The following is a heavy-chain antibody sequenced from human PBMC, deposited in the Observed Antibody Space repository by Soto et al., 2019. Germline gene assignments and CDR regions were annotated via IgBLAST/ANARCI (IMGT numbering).Heavy chain of an antibody. Sequence: SETLSLTCTVSGGSISSYYWSWIRQPPGKGLEWIGYIYYSGSTNYNPSLKSRVTISVDTSKNQFSLKLSSVTAADTAVYYCARDMGYDFWSGYSSSDDYYMDVWGKGTTVTVSS. J-gene: IGHJ6*03. CDR3: ARDMGYDFWSGYSSSDDYYMDV. V-gene: IGHV4-59*01. CDR2: IYYSGST. CDR1: GGSISSYY. D-gene: IGHD3-3*01.